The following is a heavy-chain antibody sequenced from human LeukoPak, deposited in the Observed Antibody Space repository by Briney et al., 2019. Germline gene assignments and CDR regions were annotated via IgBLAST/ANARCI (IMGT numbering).Heavy chain of an antibody. Sequence: PSETLSLTCTVSGGSVSGYYWSWVRQVPGKGLEWVSVIYSGGSTYYADSVKGRFTISRHNSKNTLYLQMNSLRAEDTAVYYCARDTIWGYGMDVWGQGTTVTVSS. J-gene: IGHJ6*02. CDR3: ARDTIWGYGMDV. V-gene: IGHV3-53*04. CDR2: IYSGGST. CDR1: GGSVSGYY. D-gene: IGHD3-3*01.